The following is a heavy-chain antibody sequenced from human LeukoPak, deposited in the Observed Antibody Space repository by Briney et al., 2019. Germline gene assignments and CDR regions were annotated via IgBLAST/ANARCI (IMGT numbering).Heavy chain of an antibody. CDR1: GGSISSGSYY. V-gene: IGHV4-61*02. J-gene: IGHJ4*02. CDR2: IYTSGST. Sequence: SETLSLTCTVSGGSISSGSYYWSWIRQPAGKGLEWIGRIYTSGSTNYNPSLKSRVAISVDTSKNQFSLKLSSVTAADTAVYYCARFVVAATPMHNFDYWGQGTLVTVSS. CDR3: ARFVVAATPMHNFDY. D-gene: IGHD2-15*01.